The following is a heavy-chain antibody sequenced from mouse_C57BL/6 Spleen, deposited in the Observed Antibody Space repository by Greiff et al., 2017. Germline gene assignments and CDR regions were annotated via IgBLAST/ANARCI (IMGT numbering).Heavy chain of an antibody. D-gene: IGHD1-1*01. J-gene: IGHJ2*01. CDR3: ARTLVYPPYFDY. CDR2: IYPGDGDT. V-gene: IGHV1-82*01. CDR1: GYAFSSSW. Sequence: QVQLQQSGPELVKPGASVKISCKASGYAFSSSWMNWVKQRPGKGLEWIGRIYPGDGDTNYNGKFKGKATLTADKSSSTAYMQLSSLTSEDSAVYYCARTLVYPPYFDYWGQGTTRTVSS.